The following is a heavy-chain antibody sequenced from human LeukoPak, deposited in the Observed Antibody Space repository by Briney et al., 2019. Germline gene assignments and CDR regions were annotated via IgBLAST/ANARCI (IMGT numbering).Heavy chain of an antibody. CDR3: ARRTRYSSGSYYYYGMDV. V-gene: IGHV1-46*01. CDR1: GYTFTSYY. Sequence: ASVKVSCKASGYTFTSYYMHWVRQAPGQGLEWMGIINPSGGSTSYAQKFQGRVTMTRNTSISTAYMELSSLRSEDTAVYYCARRTRYSSGSYYYYGMDVWGQGTTVTVSS. D-gene: IGHD6-25*01. CDR2: INPSGGST. J-gene: IGHJ6*02.